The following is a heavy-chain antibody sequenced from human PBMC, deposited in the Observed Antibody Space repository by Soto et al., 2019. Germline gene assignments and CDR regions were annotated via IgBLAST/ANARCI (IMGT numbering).Heavy chain of an antibody. D-gene: IGHD6-19*01. CDR1: GFSLSTSGMR. V-gene: IGHV2-70*04. CDR2: IDWDDGK. J-gene: IGHJ4*02. Sequence: GSGPTLVNPPQTLTLTCTLSGFSLSTSGMRVNWIRHPPGKALEWLARIDWDDGKFYSTSLQNRLTISKDTSKNQVVLTMTNMDLVDTATYDCARMRYSSGWSYYFDYWGQGALVTVSS. CDR3: ARMRYSSGWSYYFDY.